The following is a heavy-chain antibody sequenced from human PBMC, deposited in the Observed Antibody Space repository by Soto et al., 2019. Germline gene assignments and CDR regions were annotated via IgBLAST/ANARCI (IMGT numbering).Heavy chain of an antibody. CDR3: ARDRAVRDFLDAPYYFDY. Sequence: SVKVSCKASGGTFSSYAISWVRQAPGQGLEWMGGIIPIFGTADYAQKFQGRVTITADESTSTAYMELSSLRSEDTAVYYCARDRAVRDFLDAPYYFDYWGQGTLVTVSS. CDR2: IIPIFGTA. CDR1: GGTFSSYA. J-gene: IGHJ4*02. V-gene: IGHV1-69*13. D-gene: IGHD3-3*01.